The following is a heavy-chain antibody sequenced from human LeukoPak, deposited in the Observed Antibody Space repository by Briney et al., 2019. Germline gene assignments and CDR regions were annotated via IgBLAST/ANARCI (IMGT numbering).Heavy chain of an antibody. Sequence: PSETLSLTCTVSGGSISSYYWSWIRQPPGKGLEWIGYIYYSGSTSYNPSLKSRVTISVDTSKNQFSLKLSSVTAADTAVYYCARAYYDILTGTYGMDVWGQGTTVTVSS. D-gene: IGHD3-9*01. V-gene: IGHV4-59*01. J-gene: IGHJ6*02. CDR2: IYYSGST. CDR3: ARAYYDILTGTYGMDV. CDR1: GGSISSYY.